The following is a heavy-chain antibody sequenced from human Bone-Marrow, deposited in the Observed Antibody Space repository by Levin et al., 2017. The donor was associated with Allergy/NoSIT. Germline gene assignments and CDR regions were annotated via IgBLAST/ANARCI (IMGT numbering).Heavy chain of an antibody. J-gene: IGHJ4*02. CDR3: ARVPEFWSVKGGNDY. D-gene: IGHD3-3*01. Sequence: ASVKVSCKASGYTFTSTYINWVRQAPGQGLEWVGWISAYNGKTEYVQNLQGRVTLTTDASTSTAYMELMSLRSDDTAVYYGARVPEFWSVKGGNDYWGQGTLVTVSS. CDR1: GYTFTSTY. CDR2: ISAYNGKT. V-gene: IGHV1-18*01.